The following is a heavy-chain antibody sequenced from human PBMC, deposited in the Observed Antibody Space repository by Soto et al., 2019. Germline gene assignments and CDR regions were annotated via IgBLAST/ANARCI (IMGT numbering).Heavy chain of an antibody. CDR3: ATGSLRGFWSGIPRAFDI. V-gene: IGHV1-24*01. J-gene: IGHJ3*02. CDR1: GYTLTELS. D-gene: IGHD3-3*01. CDR2: FDPEDGET. Sequence: ASVKVSCKVSGYTLTELSMHWVRQAPGKGLEWMGGFDPEDGETIYAQRFQGRVTMTEDTSTDTAYMELSSLRSEDTAVYYCATGSLRGFWSGIPRAFDIWGQGTMVTVSS.